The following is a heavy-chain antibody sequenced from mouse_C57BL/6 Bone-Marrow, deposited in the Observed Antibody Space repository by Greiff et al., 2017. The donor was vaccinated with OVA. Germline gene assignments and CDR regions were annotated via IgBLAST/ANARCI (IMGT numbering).Heavy chain of an antibody. D-gene: IGHD2-3*01. J-gene: IGHJ1*03. V-gene: IGHV7-1*01. CDR3: ARDDDGYYWYFDV. CDR1: GFTFSDFY. CDR2: SRNKANDYTT. Sequence: EVNVVESGGGLVQSGRSLRLSCATSGFTFSDFYMEWVRQAPGKGLEWIAASRNKANDYTTEYSASVKGRFIVSRDTSQSILYLQMNALRAEDTAIYYCARDDDGYYWYFDVWGTGTTVTVSS.